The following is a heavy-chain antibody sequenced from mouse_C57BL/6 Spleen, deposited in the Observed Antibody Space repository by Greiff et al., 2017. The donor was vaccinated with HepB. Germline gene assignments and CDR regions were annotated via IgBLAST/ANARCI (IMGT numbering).Heavy chain of an antibody. J-gene: IGHJ4*01. CDR3: ARLGDYGTSGAMDY. CDR2: IYPSDSET. Sequence: QVQLKQPGAELVRPGSSVKLSCKASGYTFTSYWMDWVKQRPGQGLEWIGNIYPSDSETHYNQKFKDKATLTVDKSSSTTYMQLSSLTSEDSAVYYCARLGDYGTSGAMDYWGQGTSVTVSS. D-gene: IGHD2-4*01. CDR1: GYTFTSYW. V-gene: IGHV1-61*01.